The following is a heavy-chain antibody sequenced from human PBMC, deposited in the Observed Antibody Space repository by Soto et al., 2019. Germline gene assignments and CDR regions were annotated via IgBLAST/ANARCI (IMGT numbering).Heavy chain of an antibody. CDR2: IDWDDDK. V-gene: IGHV2-70*01. CDR3: ARTPSGLRFGSGAFDI. Sequence: SGPTLVNPTQTLTLTCTFSGFSLSTSGMCVSWIRQPPGKALEWLALIDWDDDKYYRTSLQTRLTISKDSSENQVVLRMTNMDPVDTGTYYCARTPSGLRFGSGAFDIWGQGTVVTVS. J-gene: IGHJ3*02. CDR1: GFSLSTSGMC. D-gene: IGHD3-10*01.